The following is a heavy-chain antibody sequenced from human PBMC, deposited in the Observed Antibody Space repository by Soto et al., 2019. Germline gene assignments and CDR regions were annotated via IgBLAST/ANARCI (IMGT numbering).Heavy chain of an antibody. D-gene: IGHD4-17*01. CDR1: GFTFSNAW. J-gene: IGHJ4*02. V-gene: IGHV3-15*01. CDR2: IKSKPDGGTT. CDR3: TAEGAGDYPSGFDY. Sequence: EVQLVESGGGLVKPGGSLRLSCAASGFTFSNAWMSWVRQAPGKGLEWVGRIKSKPDGGTTDYAAPVKGRFTISRDDSKNTLYLQMNSLKTGDTAVYYCTAEGAGDYPSGFDYWGQGTLVTVSS.